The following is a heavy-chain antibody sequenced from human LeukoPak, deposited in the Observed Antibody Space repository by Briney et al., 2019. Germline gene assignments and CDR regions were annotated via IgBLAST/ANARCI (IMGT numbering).Heavy chain of an antibody. V-gene: IGHV1-18*01. CDR2: ISAYNGNT. J-gene: IGHJ4*02. Sequence: ASVKVSCKASGYTFTSYDINWVRQAPGQGLEWMGWISAYNGNTNYAQKLQGRVTITTDTSTSTAYMELRSLRSDDTAVYYCARDRQNYYDSLGTDYWGQGTLVTVSS. CDR1: GYTFTSYD. D-gene: IGHD3-22*01. CDR3: ARDRQNYYDSLGTDY.